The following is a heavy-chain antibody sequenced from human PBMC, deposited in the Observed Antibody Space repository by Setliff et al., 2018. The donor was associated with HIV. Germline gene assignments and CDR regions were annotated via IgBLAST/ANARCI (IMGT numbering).Heavy chain of an antibody. Sequence: LSLTCTVSGGSISSSSYYWGWIRQPPGKGLEWIGNIYYSGSTYYNPSLKSRVTISVDTSENQFSLRLNSVTAADTAVYYCARYRYYYDSSGYGRWFDPWGQGTLVTVSA. CDR2: IYYSGST. CDR3: ARYRYYYDSSGYGRWFDP. D-gene: IGHD3-22*01. CDR1: GGSISSSSYY. V-gene: IGHV4-39*01. J-gene: IGHJ5*02.